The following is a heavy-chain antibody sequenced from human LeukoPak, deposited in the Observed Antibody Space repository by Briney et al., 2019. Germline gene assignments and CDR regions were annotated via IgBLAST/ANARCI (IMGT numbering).Heavy chain of an antibody. CDR3: ARQHCSGGDCYFFD. V-gene: IGHV3-33*01. Sequence: GSLSLSCAASGFTFSSYGMHWVRQAPGKGLEWVALIWYDGNNKYYADSVKGRFTISRDNSKNTLYLQLNSLRAEDTAVYYCARQHCSGGDCYFFDWGQGTLVTVSS. D-gene: IGHD2-15*01. J-gene: IGHJ4*02. CDR2: IWYDGNNK. CDR1: GFTFSSYG.